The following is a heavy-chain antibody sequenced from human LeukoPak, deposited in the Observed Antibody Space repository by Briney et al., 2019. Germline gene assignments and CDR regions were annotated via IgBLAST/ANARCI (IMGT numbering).Heavy chain of an antibody. CDR2: ISSGGDNT. Sequence: PGGSLRLSCAASGFTFSSYAMSWVRQAPGKGLEWVSAISSGGDNTYYADSVKGRHTISRDNSKNTLYVQMTSLRAEDTAVYYCAREDATMVLSLDCWGQGALVTVSS. CDR1: GFTFSSYA. D-gene: IGHD5-18*01. J-gene: IGHJ4*02. CDR3: AREDATMVLSLDC. V-gene: IGHV3-23*01.